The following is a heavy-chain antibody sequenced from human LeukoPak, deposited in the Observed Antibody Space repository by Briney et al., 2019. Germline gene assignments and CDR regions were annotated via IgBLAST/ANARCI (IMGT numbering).Heavy chain of an antibody. D-gene: IGHD3-3*01. V-gene: IGHV4-34*01. CDR3: ARGNYDFWSGYDSWFDL. J-gene: IGHJ5*02. CDR2: INQSGST. Sequence: PSDTLTLTCAVYGGSFSGYYWSWIRHPPGKGLEWIGEINQSGSTNYSPSLKSRVPIPLDTSKNQFSLKLSYVTAADTAVYYCARGNYDFWSGYDSWFDLWGQETLVTVSS. CDR1: GGSFSGYY.